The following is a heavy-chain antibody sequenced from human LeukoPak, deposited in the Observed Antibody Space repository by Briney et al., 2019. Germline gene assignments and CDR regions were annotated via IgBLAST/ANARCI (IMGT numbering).Heavy chain of an antibody. CDR1: GGSISSYY. CDR2: IYYSGST. CDR3: ARDLWCSSTSCSA. Sequence: SETLSLTCTVSGGSISSYYWSWIRQPPGKGLEWIGYIYYSGSTNYNPSLKSRVTISVGTSKDQFSLKLSSVTAADTAVYYCARDLWCSSTSCSAWGQGTLVTVSS. D-gene: IGHD2-2*01. J-gene: IGHJ5*02. V-gene: IGHV4-59*01.